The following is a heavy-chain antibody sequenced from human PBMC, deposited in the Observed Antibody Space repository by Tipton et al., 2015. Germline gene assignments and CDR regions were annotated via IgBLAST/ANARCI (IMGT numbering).Heavy chain of an antibody. Sequence: TLSLTCSVSNGSISGYYWSWIRQPAGKGLEWIGRIYSGGSTNYNPSLKSRVTMSVDTSKNQLSLKLSSVTAADTAVYYCARTSTYHDIMTGYLTYYFDYSGQGTLVTVSS. CDR1: NGSISGYY. CDR3: ARTSTYHDIMTGYLTYYFDY. J-gene: IGHJ4*02. CDR2: IYSGGST. D-gene: IGHD3-9*01. V-gene: IGHV4-4*07.